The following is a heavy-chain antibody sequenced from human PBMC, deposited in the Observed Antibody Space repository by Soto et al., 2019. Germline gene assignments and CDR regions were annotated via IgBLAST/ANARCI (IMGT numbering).Heavy chain of an antibody. Sequence: PSETLSLTCTVSGGTLGSYYWSWIRQPPGKGLEWIGYVFYTGRANYNASLKSRVGISLDTSNYQFSLKLSSVTAADTAVYYSARDGDGRMSTNPHYYNGMDVWAPGATVTVSS. D-gene: IGHD3-10*01. CDR2: VFYTGRA. CDR3: ARDGDGRMSTNPHYYNGMDV. V-gene: IGHV4-59*01. J-gene: IGHJ6*02. CDR1: GGTLGSYY.